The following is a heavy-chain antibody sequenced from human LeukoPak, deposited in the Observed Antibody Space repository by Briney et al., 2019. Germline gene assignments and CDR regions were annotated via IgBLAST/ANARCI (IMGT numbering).Heavy chain of an antibody. CDR2: INHSGST. Sequence: SETLSLTCAVYGGSFSGYYWSWIRHPPGKGLEWLGEINHSGSTNYNPSLKSRVPIPVDTSKNQFSLKLSSVTAADTAVYYCARGGNQAVAGTIAYWGQGSLVTVPS. D-gene: IGHD6-19*01. J-gene: IGHJ4*02. V-gene: IGHV4-34*01. CDR1: GGSFSGYY. CDR3: ARGGNQAVAGTIAY.